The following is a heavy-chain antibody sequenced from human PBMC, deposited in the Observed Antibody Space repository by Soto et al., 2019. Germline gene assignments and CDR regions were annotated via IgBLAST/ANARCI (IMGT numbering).Heavy chain of an antibody. D-gene: IGHD3-22*01. V-gene: IGHV3-48*02. CDR3: ARESYYYDSSTFDI. Sequence: EVQLVESGGGLVQPGGSLRLSCAASGFTFSSYSMNWVRQAPGKGLEWVSYISRSSRTIYYADSVKGRFTISRDNAKNSLYLQMNSLRDEDTSVYYCARESYYYDSSTFDIWGQGTMVTVSS. J-gene: IGHJ3*02. CDR2: ISRSSRTI. CDR1: GFTFSSYS.